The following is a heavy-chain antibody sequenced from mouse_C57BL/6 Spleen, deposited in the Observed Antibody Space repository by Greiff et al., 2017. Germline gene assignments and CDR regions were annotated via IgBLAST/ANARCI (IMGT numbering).Heavy chain of an antibody. CDR2: IDPSDSYT. CDR3: AIRYYDYDYWYFDV. V-gene: IGHV1-69*01. D-gene: IGHD2-4*01. J-gene: IGHJ1*03. Sequence: QVQLQQPGAELVMPGASVKLSCKASGYTFTSYWMHWVKQRPGQGLEWIGEIDPSDSYTNYNQKFKGKSTLTVDKSSSTAYMRLSSLTSEDSAVYYCAIRYYDYDYWYFDVWGTGTTVTVSS. CDR1: GYTFTSYW.